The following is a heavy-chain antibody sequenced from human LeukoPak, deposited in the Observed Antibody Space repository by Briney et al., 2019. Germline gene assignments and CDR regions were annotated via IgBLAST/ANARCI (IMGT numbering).Heavy chain of an antibody. Sequence: PSETLSLTCTVSGGSISSYYWSWLRQPPGKGLEWIGYIYTSGSTNYNPSLKSRVTISVDTSKNQFSLKLSSVTAADTAVYYCARGGIAAAGDKEIDYWGQGTLVTVSS. D-gene: IGHD6-13*01. V-gene: IGHV4-4*09. CDR3: ARGGIAAAGDKEIDY. CDR2: IYTSGST. J-gene: IGHJ4*02. CDR1: GGSISSYY.